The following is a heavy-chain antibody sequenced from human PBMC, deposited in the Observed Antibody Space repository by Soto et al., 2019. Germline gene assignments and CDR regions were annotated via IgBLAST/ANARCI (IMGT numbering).Heavy chain of an antibody. Sequence: QVQLVQSGAEVKKPGASVKVSCKASGYTFTGYGISWVRQAPGQGLEWMGWISGYNGNTNYAQKFQGRVTMTTDTPTSTVYMELRSLTSDDTAVYYWAVDGGGYFDYWGQGTLVTVSS. D-gene: IGHD3-16*01. CDR3: AVDGGGYFDY. J-gene: IGHJ4*02. CDR1: GYTFTGYG. V-gene: IGHV1-18*01. CDR2: ISGYNGNT.